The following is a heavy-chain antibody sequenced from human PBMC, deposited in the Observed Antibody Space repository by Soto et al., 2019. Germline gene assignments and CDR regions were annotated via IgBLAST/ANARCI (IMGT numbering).Heavy chain of an antibody. CDR3: ARRGSGSYYYY. D-gene: IGHD1-26*01. CDR2: MSGSGDST. V-gene: IGHV3-23*01. CDR1: GFTFSSYA. Sequence: EVQLLESGGGLVQPGGSLRLSCAASGFTFSSYAMRWVRQAPGKGLEWVSAMSGSGDSTYYADSVKGRFTTSRDNSQNRLYLQMNSLRAEDTAVYYCARRGSGSYYYYWGQGTLVTVSS. J-gene: IGHJ4*02.